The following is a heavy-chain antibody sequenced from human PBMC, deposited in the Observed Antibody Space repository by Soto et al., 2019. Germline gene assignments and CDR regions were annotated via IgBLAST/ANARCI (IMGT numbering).Heavy chain of an antibody. D-gene: IGHD4-17*01. CDR2: INHSGST. CDR3: ARYVLRFNYYGMDV. J-gene: IGHJ6*02. CDR1: GGSFSGYY. V-gene: IGHV4-34*01. Sequence: PPETLSLTCAVYGGSFSGYYWSWIRQPPGKGLEWIGEINHSGSTNYNPSLKSRVTISVDTSKNQFSLKLSSVTAADTAVYYCARYVLRFNYYGMDVWGQGTTVTVSS.